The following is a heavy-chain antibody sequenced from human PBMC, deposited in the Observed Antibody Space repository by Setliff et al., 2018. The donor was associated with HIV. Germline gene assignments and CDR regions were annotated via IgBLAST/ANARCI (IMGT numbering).Heavy chain of an antibody. V-gene: IGHV3-73*01. CDR3: ATNVRAPGSSLDS. CDR2: IRNKFNSLAT. D-gene: IGHD3-10*01. J-gene: IGHJ1*01. Sequence: GGSLRXSCAASGFAFVGAEIHWVRQASGKGLEWVGRIRNKFNSLATQYGESLEGRXTISRDDSKNTAYLQMRSLKTDDTAVYFCATNVRAPGSSLDSWGPGSLVTVSS. CDR1: GFAFVGAE.